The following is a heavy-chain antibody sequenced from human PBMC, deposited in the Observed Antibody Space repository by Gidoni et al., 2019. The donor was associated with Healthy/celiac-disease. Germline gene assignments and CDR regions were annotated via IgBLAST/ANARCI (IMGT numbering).Heavy chain of an antibody. CDR2: INPSGGST. CDR1: GYTFTSYY. CDR3: ASGRNRNWFDP. D-gene: IGHD1-1*01. Sequence: QLQLVQSGAEVKKPGASVKVSCKATGYTFTSYYRHWVRQAPGQGLEWMGIINPSGGSTSYAQKFQGRVTMARDTSTSRVYMELSSLRSEDTAVYYCASGRNRNWFDPWGQGTLVTVSS. V-gene: IGHV1-46*01. J-gene: IGHJ5*02.